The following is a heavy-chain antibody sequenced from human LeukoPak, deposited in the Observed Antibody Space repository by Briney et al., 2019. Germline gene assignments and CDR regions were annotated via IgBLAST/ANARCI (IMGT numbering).Heavy chain of an antibody. D-gene: IGHD4-17*01. J-gene: IGHJ4*02. Sequence: GRSLRLSCAASGFTFSSYGMHWVRQAPGKGLEWVAVISYDGSNKYYADSVKGRFTISRDNSKNTLYLQMNSLRAEDTAVYYCAKGRMTTVTPLDYWGQGTLVTVSS. CDR1: GFTFSSYG. CDR2: ISYDGSNK. V-gene: IGHV3-30*18. CDR3: AKGRMTTVTPLDY.